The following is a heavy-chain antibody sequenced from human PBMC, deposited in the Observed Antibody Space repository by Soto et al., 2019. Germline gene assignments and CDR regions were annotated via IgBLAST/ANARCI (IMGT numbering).Heavy chain of an antibody. CDR2: ISYDGSNK. CDR3: AKTFPDHGGDYYYYGMDV. D-gene: IGHD2-21*01. Sequence: PGGSLRLSCAASGFTYSSYGMHWVCQAPGKGLEWVAVISYDGSNKYYADSVKGRFTISRDNSKNTLYLQMNSLRAEDTAVYYCAKTFPDHGGDYYYYGMDVWGQGTTVTVSS. V-gene: IGHV3-30*18. CDR1: GFTYSSYG. J-gene: IGHJ6*02.